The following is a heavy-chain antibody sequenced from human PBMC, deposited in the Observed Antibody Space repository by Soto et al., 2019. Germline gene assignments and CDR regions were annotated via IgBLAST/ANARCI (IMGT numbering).Heavy chain of an antibody. Sequence: GGSLRLSCAASGFTFSSYGMHWVRQAPGKGLEWVAVISYDGSNKYYADSVKGRFTISRDNSKNTLYLQMNSLRAEDTAVYYCAKDWASSGYYSYDAFDIWGQGTMVTVSS. V-gene: IGHV3-30*18. CDR1: GFTFSSYG. D-gene: IGHD3-22*01. CDR2: ISYDGSNK. CDR3: AKDWASSGYYSYDAFDI. J-gene: IGHJ3*02.